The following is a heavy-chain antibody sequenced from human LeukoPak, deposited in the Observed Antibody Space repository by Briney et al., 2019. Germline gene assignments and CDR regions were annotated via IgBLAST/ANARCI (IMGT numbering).Heavy chain of an antibody. J-gene: IGHJ5*02. V-gene: IGHV3-21*01. Sequence: GSLRLSCAASGFTLNVYTMNWVRQAPGKGLEWVSPISRRGTYTFYADSVKGRFTITRDSAENSLFLQMNSLRAGDTPVYYCARDGRAGKAEGGWFDPWGQGALVIVSS. CDR3: ARDGRAGKAEGGWFDP. D-gene: IGHD6-13*01. CDR1: GFTLNVYT. CDR2: ISRRGTYT.